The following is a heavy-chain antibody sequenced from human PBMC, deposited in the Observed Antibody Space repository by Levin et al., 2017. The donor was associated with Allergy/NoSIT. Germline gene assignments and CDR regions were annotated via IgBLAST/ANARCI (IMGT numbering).Heavy chain of an antibody. D-gene: IGHD6-13*01. V-gene: IGHV4-59*01. CDR2: FDDTGTS. CDR1: DISIKTYY. CDR3: AKSRFSSSWYGAGMDV. Sequence: SQTLSLTCTVSDISIKTYYWSWFRQSPGKGLEWIGYFDDTGTSDYNPSLRSRATISIDTSNNRFSLKLTSVTGADTAVYYCAKSRFSSSWYGAGMDVWGQGATVIVSS. J-gene: IGHJ6*02.